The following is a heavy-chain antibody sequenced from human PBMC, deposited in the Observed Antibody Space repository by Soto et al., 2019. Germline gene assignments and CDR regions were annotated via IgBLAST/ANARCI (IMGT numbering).Heavy chain of an antibody. D-gene: IGHD6-19*01. Sequence: QVQLVQSGAEVKKPGASVKISCKSSGSTFTSYGSSWVPQAPGQWLAWMGWISAYNGNTNYAQKLPGRVTITTDTATSTAYMELRSLRSDDTAVYYCARAVGYYYGMDVWGQGTTVTVSS. CDR1: GSTFTSYG. CDR3: ARAVGYYYGMDV. J-gene: IGHJ6*02. V-gene: IGHV1-18*01. CDR2: ISAYNGNT.